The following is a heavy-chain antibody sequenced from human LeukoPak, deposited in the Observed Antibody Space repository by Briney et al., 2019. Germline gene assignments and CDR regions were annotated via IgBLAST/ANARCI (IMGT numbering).Heavy chain of an antibody. D-gene: IGHD5-18*01. J-gene: IGHJ4*02. Sequence: SETLSLICTVSGGSISSYYWSWIRQPAGKPLEWIGRIYSSGATSYNPSLKSRVTMSVHTSKNQFSLRLTSVTAADTAVYYCAREAYSYGHTSQAFDYWGQGTLVTVSS. V-gene: IGHV4-4*07. CDR1: GGSISSYY. CDR2: IYSSGAT. CDR3: AREAYSYGHTSQAFDY.